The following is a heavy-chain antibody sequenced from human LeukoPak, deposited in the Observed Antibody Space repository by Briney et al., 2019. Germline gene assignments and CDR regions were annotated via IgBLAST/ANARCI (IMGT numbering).Heavy chain of an antibody. V-gene: IGHV4-30-4*01. J-gene: IGHJ5*02. CDR2: IYCSGST. Sequence: SETLSLTCTVSGGSISSGDYYWSWIRQPPGKGLEWIGYIYCSGSTYYNPSLKSRVTISVDTSKNQFSLKLSSVTAADTAVYYCARAYYDFWSGPGAPDWFDPWGQGTLVTVSS. CDR1: GGSISSGDYY. CDR3: ARAYYDFWSGPGAPDWFDP. D-gene: IGHD3-3*01.